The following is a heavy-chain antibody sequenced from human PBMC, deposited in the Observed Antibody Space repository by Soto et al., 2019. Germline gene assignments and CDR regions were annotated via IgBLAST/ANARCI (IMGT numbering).Heavy chain of an antibody. J-gene: IGHJ4*02. CDR3: ASLFTRIAVAGSPPPCY. CDR1: GYTLTELS. D-gene: IGHD6-19*01. V-gene: IGHV1-24*01. CDR2: FDPEDGET. Sequence: ASVKVSCKVSGYTLTELSMHWVRQAPGKGLEWMGGFDPEDGETIYAQKFQGRVTMTEDTSTDTAYMELSSLRSEDTAVYYCASLFTRIAVAGSPPPCYWGQGALVTVSS.